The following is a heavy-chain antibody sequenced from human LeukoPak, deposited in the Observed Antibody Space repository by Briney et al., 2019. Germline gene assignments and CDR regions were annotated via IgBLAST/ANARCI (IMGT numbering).Heavy chain of an antibody. CDR3: AREYTGSWFDP. Sequence: GGSLRLSCAASGFTFSSYSMNWVRQAPGKGLEWVSSISSSSSYIYYADSVKGRFTISRDNARNSLYLQMNSLRAEDTAVYYCAREYTGSWFDPWGQGTLVTVSS. CDR1: GFTFSSYS. J-gene: IGHJ5*02. CDR2: ISSSSSYI. D-gene: IGHD1-14*01. V-gene: IGHV3-21*01.